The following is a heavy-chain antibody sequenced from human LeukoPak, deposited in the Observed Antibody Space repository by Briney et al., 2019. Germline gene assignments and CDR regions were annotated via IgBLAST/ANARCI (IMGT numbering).Heavy chain of an antibody. D-gene: IGHD6-19*01. J-gene: IGHJ5*02. CDR2: IYYSGST. CDR3: ARQLYSGRCGGWFDP. V-gene: IGHV4-39*01. CDR1: GGSISSSSYY. Sequence: PSETLSLTCTVSGGSISSSSYYWGWIRQPPGKGLEWIGSIYYSGSTYYNPSLKSRVTISVDTSKNQFSLKLSSVTAADTAVYYCARQLYSGRCGGWFDPWGQGTLVTVSS.